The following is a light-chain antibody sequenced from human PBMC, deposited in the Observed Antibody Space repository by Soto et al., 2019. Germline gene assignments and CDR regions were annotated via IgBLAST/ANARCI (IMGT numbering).Light chain of an antibody. CDR1: QTINNY. J-gene: IGKJ2*01. Sequence: DIQMTQSPSSLSASLGDRVTITCRASQTINNYLHWYQQRPGKAPKLLIYSASSLQTGVPPRFSGSGSGTHFTLTISSLQPEDVATYYCQQSSSTPHTFGQGTIVEIK. CDR2: SAS. CDR3: QQSSSTPHT. V-gene: IGKV1-39*01.